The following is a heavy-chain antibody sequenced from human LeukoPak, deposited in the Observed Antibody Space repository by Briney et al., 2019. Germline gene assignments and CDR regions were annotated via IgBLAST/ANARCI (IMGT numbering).Heavy chain of an antibody. D-gene: IGHD2-15*01. CDR2: INPNSGGT. V-gene: IGHV1-2*02. CDR3: ARAQRGSYWFDP. J-gene: IGHJ5*02. Sequence: ASVKVSCKASGYTFTGYYMHWVRQAPGQGLEWMGWINPNSGGTNYAQKFQDRVTMTRDTSISTVYMELSRLRSDDTAVYYCARAQRGSYWFDPWGQGTLVTVSS. CDR1: GYTFTGYY.